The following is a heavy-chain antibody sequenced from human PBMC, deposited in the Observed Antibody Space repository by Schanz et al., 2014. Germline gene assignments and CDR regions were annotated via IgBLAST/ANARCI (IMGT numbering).Heavy chain of an antibody. D-gene: IGHD1-1*01. CDR2: IFHSGTT. Sequence: QVQLQESGPGLVKPSGTLSLTCVVSGGSISSGVWWTWARQSPGKGLEWIGEIFHSGTTNYNPSLGGRVTISVDKSKNQFSLILSSMTAADTAVYYCVRPEITPTGTGVGVDSWGQGTLVTVSS. CDR3: VRPEITPTGTGVGVDS. V-gene: IGHV4-4*02. CDR1: GGSISSGVW. J-gene: IGHJ4*02.